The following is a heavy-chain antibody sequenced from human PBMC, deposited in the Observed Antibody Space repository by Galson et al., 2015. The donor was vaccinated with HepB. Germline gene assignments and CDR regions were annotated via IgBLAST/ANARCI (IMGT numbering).Heavy chain of an antibody. D-gene: IGHD1-26*01. CDR2: ISYDGSNK. V-gene: IGHV3-30-3*01. CDR3: AREGGYIVGATNFDY. CDR1: GFTFSSYA. Sequence: SLRLFCAASGFTFSSYAMHWVRQAPGKGLEWVAVISYDGSNKYYADSVKGRFTISRDNSKNTLYLQMNSLRAEDTAVYYCAREGGYIVGATNFDYWGQGTLVTVSS. J-gene: IGHJ4*02.